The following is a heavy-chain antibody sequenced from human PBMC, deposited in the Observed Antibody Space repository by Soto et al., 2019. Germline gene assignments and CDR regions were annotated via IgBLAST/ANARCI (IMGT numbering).Heavy chain of an antibody. CDR3: ARDVGWSPLWDS. Sequence: QVQLVQSGGGLVKPGGSLTHSCAASGFTFSDYYMSWIRQTPGKGLEWVSYISATKNYTDYADSVKGRFTISRDNARNSVYLQMNSLRVEDTGIYYCARDVGWSPLWDSWGQGTLVTVSS. V-gene: IGHV3-11*05. CDR1: GFTFSDYY. D-gene: IGHD2-21*01. CDR2: ISATKNYT. J-gene: IGHJ4*02.